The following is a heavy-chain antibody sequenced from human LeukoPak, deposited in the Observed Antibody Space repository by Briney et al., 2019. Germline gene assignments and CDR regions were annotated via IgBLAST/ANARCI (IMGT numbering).Heavy chain of an antibody. CDR3: ARDPGRPVVVPAAKFDP. CDR2: ISAYNGNT. CDR1: GYTFTSYG. Sequence: GASVKVSCKASGYTFTSYGISWVRQAPGQGLEWMGWISAYNGNTNHAQKLQGRVTMTTDTSTSTAYMELRSLRSDDTAVYYCARDPGRPVVVPAAKFDPWGQGTLVTVSS. D-gene: IGHD2-2*01. V-gene: IGHV1-18*01. J-gene: IGHJ5*02.